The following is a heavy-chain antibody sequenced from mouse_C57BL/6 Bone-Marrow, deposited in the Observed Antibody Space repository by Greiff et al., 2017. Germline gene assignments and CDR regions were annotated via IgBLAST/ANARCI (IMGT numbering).Heavy chain of an antibody. Sequence: EVQLQQSGPELVKPGASVKISCKASGYTFTDYYMNWVKQSHGKSLEWIGDINPNNGGTSYNQKFKGKATLTVDKSSSTAYMELRSLTSEDSAVYYCAIKTGPYYFDYWGQGTTLTVSS. D-gene: IGHD4-1*01. J-gene: IGHJ2*01. CDR1: GYTFTDYY. CDR2: INPNNGGT. CDR3: AIKTGPYYFDY. V-gene: IGHV1-26*01.